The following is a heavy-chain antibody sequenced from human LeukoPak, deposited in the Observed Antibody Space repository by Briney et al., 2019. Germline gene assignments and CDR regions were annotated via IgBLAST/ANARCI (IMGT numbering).Heavy chain of an antibody. CDR3: VRGTGY. J-gene: IGHJ4*02. CDR2: ISSNGDNT. Sequence: GGSLRLSCSVSGFTFSTYVMHWVRQAPGKGLEYVSAISSNGDNTYYADSVKGRFTISRGNSKNTLYLQMSSLRADDKAVYYCVRGTGYWGQGTLVTVSS. V-gene: IGHV3-64D*06. CDR1: GFTFSTYV.